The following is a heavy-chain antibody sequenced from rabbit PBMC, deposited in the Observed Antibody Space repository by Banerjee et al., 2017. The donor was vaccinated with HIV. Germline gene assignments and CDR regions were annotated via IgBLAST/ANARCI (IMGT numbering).Heavy chain of an antibody. CDR3: ARDRDGDAGYGSLAL. J-gene: IGHJ3*01. CDR2: IYAGSSGTT. Sequence: QEQLEESGGGLVKPEGSLPLTCTASGFDLSSSAMSWVRQAPGKGLEWIACIYAGSSGTTYYASWAKGRFTISKTSSTTVTLQMTSLTAADTATYSCARDRDGDAGYGSLALWGQGTLVTVS. CDR1: GFDLSSSA. V-gene: IGHV1S45*01. D-gene: IGHD7-1*01.